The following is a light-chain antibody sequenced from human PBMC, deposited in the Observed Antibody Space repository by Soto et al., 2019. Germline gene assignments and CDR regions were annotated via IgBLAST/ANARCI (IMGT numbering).Light chain of an antibody. V-gene: IGKV2-24*01. CDR3: VEATLLPHA. J-gene: IGKJ1*01. Sequence: DIVLTQTPLSLSVTLGQPASISCKSSQSLAHSDGNTYLNWLQQRPGQPPRLLIYKTSNRFSGVPDRFSGSGAGTDFTLHISQVEAEDVGVYYCVEATLLPHAFGQGTKVEIK. CDR1: QSLAHSDGNTY. CDR2: KTS.